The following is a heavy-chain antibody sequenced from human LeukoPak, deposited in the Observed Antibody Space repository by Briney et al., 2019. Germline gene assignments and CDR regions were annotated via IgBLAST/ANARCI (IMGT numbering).Heavy chain of an antibody. D-gene: IGHD3-10*02. Sequence: ASVKVSCKAYGYTFTNYYMDWVRQAPGQGLEWMGVINPSGGSTSYAQNFQGRVTMTRDTSTITVYMELSSLRSEDTAVYYCARVPTRVGYFDYWGQGTLVTVSP. CDR2: INPSGGST. J-gene: IGHJ4*02. V-gene: IGHV1-46*01. CDR1: GYTFTNYY. CDR3: ARVPTRVGYFDY.